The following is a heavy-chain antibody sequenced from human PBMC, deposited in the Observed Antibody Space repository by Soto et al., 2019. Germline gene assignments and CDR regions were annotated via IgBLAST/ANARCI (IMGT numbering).Heavy chain of an antibody. Sequence: SVSNAWMNWVRQAPGKGLEWVGRIKSKTDGGTTDYAAPVKGRFTISRDDSKNTLYLQMNSLKTEDTAVYYCTTVMDYYDISGYNYWGQGTLVTVSS. J-gene: IGHJ4*02. CDR1: SVSNAW. V-gene: IGHV3-15*07. CDR2: IKSKTDGGTT. CDR3: TTVMDYYDISGYNY. D-gene: IGHD3-22*01.